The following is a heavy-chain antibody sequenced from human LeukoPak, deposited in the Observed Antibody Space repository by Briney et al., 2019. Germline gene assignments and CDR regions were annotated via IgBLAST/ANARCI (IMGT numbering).Heavy chain of an antibody. Sequence: SETLSLTCTVSGGSISSYYWSWIRQPPGKGLEWIGYIYYSASTNYNPSLKSRVTISVDTSKNQFSLKLSSVTAADTAVYYCARLAAAGFSFDYWGQGTLVTASS. CDR2: IYYSAST. D-gene: IGHD6-13*01. CDR1: GGSISSYY. V-gene: IGHV4-59*01. J-gene: IGHJ4*02. CDR3: ARLAAAGFSFDY.